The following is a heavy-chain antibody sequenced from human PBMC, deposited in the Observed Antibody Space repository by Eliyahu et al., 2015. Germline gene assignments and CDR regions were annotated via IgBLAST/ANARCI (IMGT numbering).Heavy chain of an antibody. D-gene: IGHD3-10*01. CDR1: GXSISSSDHY. J-gene: IGHJ4*02. CDR2: MCSSGST. Sequence: QVQLQESGPGLVKPSETLSLTCTVXGXSISSSDHYWGWIRQPPGKGLEWIGSMCSSGSTYYNPSLKSRITISVDTSKNQFSLRLTSVTAADTAVYYCARTNLSYGRRDFDYWGRGTLVTVSS. CDR3: ARTNLSYGRRDFDY. V-gene: IGHV4-39*01.